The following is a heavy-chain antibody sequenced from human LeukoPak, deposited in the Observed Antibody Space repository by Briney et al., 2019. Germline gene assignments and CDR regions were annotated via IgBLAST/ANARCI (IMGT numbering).Heavy chain of an antibody. J-gene: IGHJ5*02. CDR3: AREPVTSTLNFFDP. Sequence: GASVKVSCKASGYTFTDYYLHWVRQAPGQGLEWKGWIKPNSGGTNYAHKFQGRVTMTRDTSLNTAYMELNRLISDDTAVYYCAREPVTSTLNFFDPWGQGALVTVTS. CDR1: GYTFTDYY. CDR2: IKPNSGGT. V-gene: IGHV1-2*02. D-gene: IGHD6-19*01.